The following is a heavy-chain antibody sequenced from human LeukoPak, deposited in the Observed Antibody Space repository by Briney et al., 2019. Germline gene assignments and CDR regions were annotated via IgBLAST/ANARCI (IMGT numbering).Heavy chain of an antibody. CDR2: ISAYNGNT. D-gene: IGHD3-22*01. J-gene: IGHJ4*02. CDR3: ARESYYYDSSGYPY. V-gene: IGHV1-18*01. Sequence: GSSVKVSCKASGGTFSSYAISWVRQAPGQGLEWMGWISAYNGNTNYAQKLQGRVTMTTDTSTSTAYMELRSLRSDDTAVYYCARESYYYDSSGYPYWGQGTLVSVSS. CDR1: GGTFSSYA.